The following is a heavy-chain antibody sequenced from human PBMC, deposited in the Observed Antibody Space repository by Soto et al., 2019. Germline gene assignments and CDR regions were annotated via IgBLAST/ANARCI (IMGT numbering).Heavy chain of an antibody. J-gene: IGHJ3*02. D-gene: IGHD3-22*01. CDR1: GGSFSGYY. V-gene: IGHV4-34*01. CDR3: ARLSRAVVVITGAFDI. Sequence: SETLSLTCAVYGGSFSGYYWSWIRQPPGKGLEWIGEINHSGSTNYNPSLKSRVTISVDTSKNQFSLKLSSVTAADTAVYYCARLSRAVVVITGAFDIWGQGTMVTVSS. CDR2: INHSGST.